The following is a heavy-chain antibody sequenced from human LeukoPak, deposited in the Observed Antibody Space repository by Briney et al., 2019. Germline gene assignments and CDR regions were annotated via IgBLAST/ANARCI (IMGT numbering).Heavy chain of an antibody. Sequence: SETLSLTCTVSGGSMSSYYWGWIRQPPGKGLEWIGYIYYSGSTKYDPSLKSRVTISVDTSKNQFSLKLSSVTAADTAVYYCARGARAGYNLEPFDYWGQGTLVTVSS. D-gene: IGHD5-24*01. J-gene: IGHJ4*02. V-gene: IGHV4-59*08. CDR2: IYYSGST. CDR1: GGSMSSYY. CDR3: ARGARAGYNLEPFDY.